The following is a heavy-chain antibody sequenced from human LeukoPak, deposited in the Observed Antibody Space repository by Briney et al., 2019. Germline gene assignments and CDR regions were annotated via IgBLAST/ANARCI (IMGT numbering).Heavy chain of an antibody. V-gene: IGHV3-30*02. J-gene: IGHJ5*02. CDR3: ATGEVAATLSWFDP. D-gene: IGHD2-15*01. CDR1: GFTFSSYG. Sequence: GGSLRLSCAASGFTFSSYGMHWVRQAPGKGLEWVAFIRYDGSNKYYADSVKGRFTISRDNSKNTLYLQMNSLRAEDTAVYYCATGEVAATLSWFDPWGQGTLVTVSS. CDR2: IRYDGSNK.